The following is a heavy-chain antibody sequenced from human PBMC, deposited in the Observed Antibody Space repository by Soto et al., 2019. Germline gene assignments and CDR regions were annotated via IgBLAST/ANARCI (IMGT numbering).Heavy chain of an antibody. V-gene: IGHV1-18*01. CDR3: ARAFRQGITRTRAPIYYYYYGMDV. CDR1: GYTFTSYG. D-gene: IGHD1-20*01. J-gene: IGHJ6*02. Sequence: GASVKVSCKASGYTFTSYGISWVRQAPGQGLEWMGWIRAYNGNTNYAQKLQGRVTMTTDTSTSTAYMELRSLRSDDTAVYYCARAFRQGITRTRAPIYYYYYGMDVWGQGTTVTV. CDR2: IRAYNGNT.